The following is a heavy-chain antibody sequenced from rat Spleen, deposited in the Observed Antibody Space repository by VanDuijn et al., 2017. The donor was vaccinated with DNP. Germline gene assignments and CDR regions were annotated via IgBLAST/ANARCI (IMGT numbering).Heavy chain of an antibody. D-gene: IGHD5-1*01. Sequence: EVKLVESGGGLVQPGRSLKLSCAASGLNFSDYWMGWVRQTPGRGLEWMGEIKQDSSVINHNPSLRNRFTISRDNAQNSLYLQMNNLESKDTAIYYCARNWAMDVWGQGTSVTVSS. V-gene: IGHV4-2*01. CDR1: GLNFSDYW. CDR3: ARNWAMDV. J-gene: IGHJ4*01. CDR2: IKQDSSVI.